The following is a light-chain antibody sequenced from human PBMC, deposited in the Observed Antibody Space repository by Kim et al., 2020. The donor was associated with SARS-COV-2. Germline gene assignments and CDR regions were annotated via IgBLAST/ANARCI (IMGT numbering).Light chain of an antibody. CDR3: QQRSNWWT. Sequence: SVSPGERATLSCRASQSVSSYLAWYQQKPGQAPRLLIYDASNRATGIPARFSGSGSGTDFTLTISSLEPEDFAVYYCQQRSNWWTFGQGTKVDIK. CDR1: QSVSSY. CDR2: DAS. V-gene: IGKV3-11*01. J-gene: IGKJ1*01.